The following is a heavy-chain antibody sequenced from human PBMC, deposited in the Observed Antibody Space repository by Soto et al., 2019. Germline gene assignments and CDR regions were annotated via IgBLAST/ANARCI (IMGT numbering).Heavy chain of an antibody. V-gene: IGHV3-21*01. CDR2: ISFSSTNI. J-gene: IGHJ4*02. Sequence: EVQLVESGGGLVKPGGSLTLSCAASGFTFSSYTMTWVRQAPGKGLEWVSSISFSSTNIHYADSIKGRFTISRDNAKNSLHLQMNGLRDEDTAVYYCARGAGDLPYWGQGTLVTVSS. D-gene: IGHD7-27*01. CDR1: GFTFSSYT. CDR3: ARGAGDLPY.